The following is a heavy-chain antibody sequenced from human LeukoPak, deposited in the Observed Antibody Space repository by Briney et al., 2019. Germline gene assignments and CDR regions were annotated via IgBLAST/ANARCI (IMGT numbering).Heavy chain of an antibody. V-gene: IGHV3-66*02. Sequence: GGSLRLSWAASGFTVSSNYMSWVRQAPGKGLEWVSVIYSGGSTYYADSVKGRFTISRDNSKNTLYLQMNSLRAEDTAVYYCASEGLYDSSGYKGPFDYWGQGTLVTVSS. CDR1: GFTVSSNY. CDR2: IYSGGST. D-gene: IGHD3-22*01. CDR3: ASEGLYDSSGYKGPFDY. J-gene: IGHJ4*02.